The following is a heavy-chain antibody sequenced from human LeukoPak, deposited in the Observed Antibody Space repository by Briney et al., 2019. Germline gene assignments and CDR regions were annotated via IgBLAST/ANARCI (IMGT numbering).Heavy chain of an antibody. CDR3: ARDLVSTYYYDSSGYQFDY. V-gene: IGHV1-18*01. CDR1: GYTFTSYG. Sequence: GASVKVSCKASGYTFTSYGISWVRQAPGQGLEWMGWISAYNGNTNYAQKLQGRVTMTTDTSTSTAYMELRSLRSDDTAVYYCARDLVSTYYYDSSGYQFDYWGQGTLVTVSS. D-gene: IGHD3-22*01. CDR2: ISAYNGNT. J-gene: IGHJ4*02.